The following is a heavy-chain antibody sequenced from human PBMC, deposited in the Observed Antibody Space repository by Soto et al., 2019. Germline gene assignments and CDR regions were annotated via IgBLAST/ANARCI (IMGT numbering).Heavy chain of an antibody. J-gene: IGHJ4*02. CDR3: AKEATITMIVVGPFDY. CDR1: GFTFSSYA. V-gene: IGHV3-23*01. D-gene: IGHD3-22*01. Sequence: GGSLRLSCAASGFTFSSYAMSWVRQAPGKGLEWVSYISSSGSTIYYADSVKGRFTISRDNSKNTLYLQMNSLRAEDTAVYYCAKEATITMIVVGPFDYWGQGTLVTVSS. CDR2: ISSSGSTI.